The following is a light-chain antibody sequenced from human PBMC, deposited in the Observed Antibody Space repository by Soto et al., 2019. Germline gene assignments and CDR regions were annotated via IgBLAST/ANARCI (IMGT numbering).Light chain of an antibody. CDR2: DAS. CDR3: QQSYSAPRT. Sequence: DIQMTQSPSSLSASAGDGVTMTCRASQGISSWLAWYQQKPGKAPKLLIYDASSLEGGVPSRFGGSGSETGFTLTISSLQPEDFASYYCQQSYSAPRTFGQGTKVDI. V-gene: IGKV1-39*01. CDR1: QGISSW. J-gene: IGKJ2*01.